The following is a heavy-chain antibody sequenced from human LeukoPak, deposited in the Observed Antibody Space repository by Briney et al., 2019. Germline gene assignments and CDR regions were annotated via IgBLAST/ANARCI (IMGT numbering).Heavy chain of an antibody. V-gene: IGHV3-53*01. D-gene: IGHD3-10*01. Sequence: GGPLRLSCAASGFTVSSNYMSWVRQAPGKGLEWVSVIYSGGSTYYADSVKGRFTISRDNSKNTLYLQTNSLRAEDTAVYYCASGSGSYRTPYYYMDVWGTGTTVTVSS. CDR1: GFTVSSNY. CDR3: ASGSGSYRTPYYYMDV. J-gene: IGHJ6*03. CDR2: IYSGGST.